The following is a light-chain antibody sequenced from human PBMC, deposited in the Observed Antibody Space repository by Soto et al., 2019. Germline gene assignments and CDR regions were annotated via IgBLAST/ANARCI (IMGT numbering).Light chain of an antibody. Sequence: DIQLTQSPSFLSASVGDRITITCRASQDIRGNLAWYQQKPGKAPKVLISAASSLQGGVPSRFRGSGYGTEFTLTISCLQPKDFATYYCQQLNDYPLTFGGGTKVEIK. CDR3: QQLNDYPLT. CDR2: AAS. V-gene: IGKV1-9*01. CDR1: QDIRGN. J-gene: IGKJ4*01.